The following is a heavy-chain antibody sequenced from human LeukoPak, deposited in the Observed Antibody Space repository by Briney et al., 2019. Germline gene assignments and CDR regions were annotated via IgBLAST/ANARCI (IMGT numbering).Heavy chain of an antibody. J-gene: IGHJ4*02. D-gene: IGHD7-27*01. CDR3: ARDFNWGFDY. V-gene: IGHV3-30*02. Sequence: GGSLRLSCAASGFPFTSHGMHWGRQAPGKGLEWVAYIRQEGRDTYYADSVKGRFSISRDDSKYTVNLEMNSLRTEDMALYYCARDFNWGFDYWGQGTLVSVSS. CDR1: GFPFTSHG. CDR2: IRQEGRDT.